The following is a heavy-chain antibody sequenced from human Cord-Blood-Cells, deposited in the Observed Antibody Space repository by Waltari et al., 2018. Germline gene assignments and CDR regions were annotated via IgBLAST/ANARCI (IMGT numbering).Heavy chain of an antibody. CDR2: INSDGSST. CDR3: ARDARILTGYYYGMDV. CDR1: GFTFSSYW. V-gene: IGHV3-74*01. Sequence: EVQLVESGGGLVQPGGSLRLSCAASGFTFSSYWMHWVRQVPGKGLVWVSRINSDGSSTSYADSVKGRFTISRDNAKNTLYLQMNSLRAEDTAVYYCARDARILTGYYYGMDVWGQGTTVTVSS. J-gene: IGHJ6*02. D-gene: IGHD3-9*01.